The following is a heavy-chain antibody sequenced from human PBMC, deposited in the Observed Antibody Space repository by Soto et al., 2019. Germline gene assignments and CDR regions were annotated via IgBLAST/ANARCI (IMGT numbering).Heavy chain of an antibody. D-gene: IGHD6-13*01. J-gene: IGHJ6*02. Sequence: PGASLKISCKGSGYSFTSYWIGWVRQMPGKGLEWRGIIYPGDPDTRYSPSFQGQVTISADKSISTAYLQWSSLKASDTAMYYCARHIYAAGQVSPPYYYYGMDVWGQGTTVTVSS. CDR1: GYSFTSYW. V-gene: IGHV5-51*01. CDR3: ARHIYAAGQVSPPYYYYGMDV. CDR2: IYPGDPDT.